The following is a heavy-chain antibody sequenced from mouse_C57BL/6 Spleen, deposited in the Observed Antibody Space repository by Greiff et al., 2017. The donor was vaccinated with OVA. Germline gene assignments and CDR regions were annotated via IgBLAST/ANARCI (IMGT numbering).Heavy chain of an antibody. D-gene: IGHD2-3*01. V-gene: IGHV1-69*01. J-gene: IGHJ2*01. CDR3: TTRDGYYFGY. Sequence: QVQLQQPGAELVMPGASVKLSCKASGYTFTSYWMHWVKQRPGQGLEWIGDIDTEDGDTEYAPKFQGKATMTADTSSNTAYLQLSSLTSEDTAVYYCTTRDGYYFGYWGQGTTLTVSS. CDR1: GYTFTSYW. CDR2: IDTEDGDT.